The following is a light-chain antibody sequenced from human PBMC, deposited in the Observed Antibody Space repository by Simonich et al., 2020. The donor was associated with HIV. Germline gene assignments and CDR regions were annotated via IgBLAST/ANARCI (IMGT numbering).Light chain of an antibody. Sequence: DIQMTQSPSSLSAYVGDRVTITCRASQNIRKFLNWYQQKPGKAPKLLIYATSSLQGGVPSRFSGSGSGTDFTLTISSLQPEDFATYYCQQSYGTLPYTFGQGTKLEIK. CDR1: QNIRKF. V-gene: IGKV1-39*01. CDR3: QQSYGTLPYT. CDR2: ATS. J-gene: IGKJ2*01.